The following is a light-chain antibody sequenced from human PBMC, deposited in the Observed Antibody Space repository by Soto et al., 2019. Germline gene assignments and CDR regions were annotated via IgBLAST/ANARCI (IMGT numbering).Light chain of an antibody. CDR2: AAS. CDR3: QQLYLSPLS. CDR1: QGISTY. J-gene: IGKJ4*01. V-gene: IGKV1-9*01. Sequence: DIPLTQSPSFLSASVGDRLTITCRVGQGISTYLAWYQQSPGKAPTLLIYAASTLQSGVPSKFSGSGSGTEFTLTISSLQPEDFVTYFSQQLYLSPLSYGGGTKVEIK.